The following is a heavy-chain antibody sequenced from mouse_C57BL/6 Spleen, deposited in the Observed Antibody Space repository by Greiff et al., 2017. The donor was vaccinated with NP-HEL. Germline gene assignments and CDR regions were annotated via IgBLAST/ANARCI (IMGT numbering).Heavy chain of an antibody. CDR3: ARRMVGTYYAMDY. J-gene: IGHJ4*01. D-gene: IGHD1-1*02. Sequence: EVQLQQSGPVLVKPGASVKMSCKASGYTFTDYYMNWVKQSHGKSLEWIGVINPYNGGTSYNQKFKGKATLTVDKSSSTAYMELNSLTSEDSAVYYCARRMVGTYYAMDYWGQGTSVTVSS. CDR2: INPYNGGT. CDR1: GYTFTDYY. V-gene: IGHV1-19*01.